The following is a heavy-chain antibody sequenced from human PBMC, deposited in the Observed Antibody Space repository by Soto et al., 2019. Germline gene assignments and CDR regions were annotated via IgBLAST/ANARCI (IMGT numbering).Heavy chain of an antibody. CDR1: GYTFTAYS. D-gene: IGHD6-19*01. CDR3: AREAPAVLALDY. J-gene: IGHJ4*02. V-gene: IGHV1-2*02. CDR2: FNPNSGDT. Sequence: ASVKVSCKASGYTFTAYSMHWLRQAPGQGLEWIGWFNPNSGDTVYAEKFQGRVTLTRDTSISTAYMELSSLRSDDTALYYCAREAPAVLALDYWGQGTLVTSPQ.